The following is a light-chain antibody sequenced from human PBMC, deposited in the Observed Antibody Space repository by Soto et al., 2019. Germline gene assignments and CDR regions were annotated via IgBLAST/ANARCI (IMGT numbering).Light chain of an antibody. Sequence: EIVLTQSPGTPSLSPGERATLSCRASQSVSSNYLAWYQQKPGQAPRLLIYGASSRLTGIPDRFSGSGSGTDFTLTISRLEPEDFAVYYCQQYGSSPPVYTFGQGTKLEIK. CDR3: QQYGSSPPVYT. CDR2: GAS. J-gene: IGKJ2*01. V-gene: IGKV3-20*01. CDR1: QSVSSNY.